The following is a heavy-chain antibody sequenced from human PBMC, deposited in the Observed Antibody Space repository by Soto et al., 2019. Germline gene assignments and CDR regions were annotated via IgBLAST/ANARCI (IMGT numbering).Heavy chain of an antibody. CDR1: GGTFSSYT. D-gene: IGHD6-13*01. V-gene: IGHV1-69*02. CDR3: ARLLVLDYYYGMDV. J-gene: IGHJ6*02. CDR2: IIPILGIA. Sequence: QVQLVQSGAEVKKPGSSVKVSCKASGGTFSSYTISRVRQAPGQGLEWMGRIIPILGIANYAQKFQGRVTITADKSTSTAYMELSSLRSEDTAVYYCARLLVLDYYYGMDVWGQGTTVTVSS.